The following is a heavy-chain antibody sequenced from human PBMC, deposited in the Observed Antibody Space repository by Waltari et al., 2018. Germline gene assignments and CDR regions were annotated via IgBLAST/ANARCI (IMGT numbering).Heavy chain of an antibody. CDR2: ISTSSSPI. J-gene: IGHJ6*03. CDR3: ARGRVNGYMDV. Sequence: EVQLVESGGGLVQPGGSLRLSCAASGFNFSSYSMNWVRQAPGKGLEWISYISTSSSPIYYADSVKGRFTISRDNAKNSLYLQMNSLRAEDTAVYYCARGRVNGYMDVWGKGTTVTVSS. CDR1: GFNFSSYS. D-gene: IGHD3-10*01. V-gene: IGHV3-48*04.